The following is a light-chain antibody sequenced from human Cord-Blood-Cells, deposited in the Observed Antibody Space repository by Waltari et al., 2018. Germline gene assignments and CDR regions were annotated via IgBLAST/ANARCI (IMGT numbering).Light chain of an antibody. V-gene: IGKV3-20*01. CDR2: GAS. J-gene: IGKJ1*01. CDR1: QSVSSSY. Sequence: EIVLTQSPGTLSLSPGERATLSCRASQSVSSSYLAWYQKKPGQAPRPLIYGASSRATGIPDRFSGSGSGTDFTLTISRLEPEDFAVYYCQQYGSSPWTFGQGTKVEIK. CDR3: QQYGSSPWT.